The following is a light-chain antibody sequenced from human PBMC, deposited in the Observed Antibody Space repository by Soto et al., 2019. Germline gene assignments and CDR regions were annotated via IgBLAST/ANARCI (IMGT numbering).Light chain of an antibody. V-gene: IGKV3D-15*01. J-gene: IGKJ1*01. CDR2: GVS. CDR3: QQYTDSRT. Sequence: EVVMTQSPATLSVSPGETATLSCRASQSVGSNLAWYQQKPGQAPRLLVYGVSSRATDVPDRFSGSGSGTDFTLTISRLEPEDFAVYYCQQYTDSRTFGQGTKGDIK. CDR1: QSVGSN.